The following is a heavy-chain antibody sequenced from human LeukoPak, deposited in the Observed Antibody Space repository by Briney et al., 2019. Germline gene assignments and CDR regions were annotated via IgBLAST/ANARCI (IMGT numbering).Heavy chain of an antibody. V-gene: IGHV1-3*01. CDR1: GYTFTSYA. J-gene: IGHJ4*02. D-gene: IGHD5-12*01. CDR3: AREGGVYSGYDS. Sequence: ASVKVSCKASGYTFTSYAMHWVRQAPGQRLEWMGWINAGNGSTKYSQKFQGRVTITRDTSASTAYMELSSLRSEDTAVYYCAREGGVYSGYDSWGQGTLVTVSS. CDR2: INAGNGST.